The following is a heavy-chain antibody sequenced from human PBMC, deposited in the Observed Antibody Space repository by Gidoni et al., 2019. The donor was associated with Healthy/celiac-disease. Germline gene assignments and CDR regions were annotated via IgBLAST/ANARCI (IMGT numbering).Heavy chain of an antibody. CDR2: INHSGST. Sequence: QVQLQQWGAGLLKPSETLSLTCAVYGGSFSGYYWSWIRQPPGKGLEWIGEINHSGSTNYNPSLKSRVTISVDTSKNQFSLKLSSVTAADTAVYYCARGGAAAGPSKVALVDVWGQGTTVTVSS. CDR3: ARGGAAAGPSKVALVDV. V-gene: IGHV4-34*01. J-gene: IGHJ6*02. D-gene: IGHD6-13*01. CDR1: GGSFSGYY.